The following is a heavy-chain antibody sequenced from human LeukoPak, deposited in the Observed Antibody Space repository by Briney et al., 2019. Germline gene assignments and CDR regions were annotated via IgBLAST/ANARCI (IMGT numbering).Heavy chain of an antibody. Sequence: GGSLRLSCAASGFTFNSNYMSWVRQAPGRGLEFVSLISTGGPTNYSDSVKGRFTVSRDNSRNTLYLQMNSLRAEDTAVYYCARVASDSSGWYHFDYWGQGALVTVSS. V-gene: IGHV3-53*01. CDR2: ISTGGPT. CDR3: ARVASDSSGWYHFDY. CDR1: GFTFNSNY. D-gene: IGHD6-19*01. J-gene: IGHJ4*02.